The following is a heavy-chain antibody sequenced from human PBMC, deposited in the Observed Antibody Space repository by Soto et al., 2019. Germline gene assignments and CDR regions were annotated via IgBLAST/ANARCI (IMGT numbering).Heavy chain of an antibody. D-gene: IGHD6-6*01. V-gene: IGHV1-46*01. J-gene: IGHJ3*02. CDR1: GYTFTSYY. CDR2: INPSGGST. Sequence: ASVKVSCKASGYTFTSYYMHWVRQAPGQGLEWMGIINPSGGSTSYAQKFQGRVTMTRDTSTSTVYMELSSLRSEDTAVYYCARDRDSSSSPTAHAFDIWGQGTMVTVSS. CDR3: ARDRDSSSSPTAHAFDI.